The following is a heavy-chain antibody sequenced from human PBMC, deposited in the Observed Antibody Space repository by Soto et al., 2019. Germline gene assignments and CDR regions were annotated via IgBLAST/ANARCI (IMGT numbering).Heavy chain of an antibody. D-gene: IGHD6-13*01. CDR1: GYTFSSYA. J-gene: IGHJ5*02. Sequence: ASVKVSCKASGYTFSSYAMHWVRQAPGQRLEWMGWINAGNGNTKYSQKFQGRVTITRDTSASTAYMELSSLRAEDTAMYYCAKGEGYSSTWTASWGQGTLVTVSS. CDR2: INAGNGNT. CDR3: AKGEGYSSTWTAS. V-gene: IGHV1-3*01.